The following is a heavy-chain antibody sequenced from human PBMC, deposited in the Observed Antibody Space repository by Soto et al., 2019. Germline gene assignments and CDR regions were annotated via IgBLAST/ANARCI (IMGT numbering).Heavy chain of an antibody. D-gene: IGHD1-26*01. CDR1: GFTFSDHY. Sequence: GGSLRLSCAASGFTFSDHYMDWVRQAPGKGLEWVGRTRNKANSYTTEYAASVKGRFTISRDDSKNSLYLQMNSLKTEDTAVYYCARGPGVGATHYYYYYGMDVWGQGTTVTVSS. CDR2: TRNKANSYTT. J-gene: IGHJ6*02. CDR3: ARGPGVGATHYYYYYGMDV. V-gene: IGHV3-72*01.